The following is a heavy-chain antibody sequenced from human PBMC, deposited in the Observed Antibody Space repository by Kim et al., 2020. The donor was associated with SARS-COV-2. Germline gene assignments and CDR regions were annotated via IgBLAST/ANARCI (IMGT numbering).Heavy chain of an antibody. Sequence: SETLSLTCAVYGGSFSGYYWSWIRQPPGKGLEWIGEINHSGSTNYNPSLKSRVTISVDTSKNQFSLKLSSVTAADTAVYYCARGGWLVAPRFQHWGQGTLVTVSS. CDR1: GGSFSGYY. CDR2: INHSGST. D-gene: IGHD6-19*01. V-gene: IGHV4-34*01. CDR3: ARGGWLVAPRFQH. J-gene: IGHJ1*01.